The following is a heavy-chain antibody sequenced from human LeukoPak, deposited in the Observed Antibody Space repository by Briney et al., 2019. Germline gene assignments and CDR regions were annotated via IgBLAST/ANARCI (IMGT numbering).Heavy chain of an antibody. J-gene: IGHJ4*02. CDR3: ARGILGGHYFDY. Sequence: GGSLRLSCAASGFTFSSYSMNWVRQAPGKGLEWVSSISSSSSHIYYADSVKGRFTISRDNAKNSLYLQMSSLRAEDTAVYCCARGILGGHYFDYWGQGTLVTVSS. CDR1: GFTFSSYS. V-gene: IGHV3-21*04. D-gene: IGHD3-10*01. CDR2: ISSSSSHI.